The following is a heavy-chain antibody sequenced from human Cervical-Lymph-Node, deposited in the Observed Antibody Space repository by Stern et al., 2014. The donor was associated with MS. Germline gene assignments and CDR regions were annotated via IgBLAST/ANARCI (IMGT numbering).Heavy chain of an antibody. CDR3: ARDGRGNFFYFDL. CDR2: IIPMFGTI. Sequence: VQLVQSGAELKTPGSSVRISCKASGCTFTSYAINWVRQAPGQGPEWMGGIIPMFGTINYTQNFQGRVTISADESTGTAYMELTGLTSEDTAVFYCARDGRGNFFYFDLWGRGTLVTVSS. J-gene: IGHJ2*01. CDR1: GCTFTSYA. V-gene: IGHV1-69*01. D-gene: IGHD4-23*01.